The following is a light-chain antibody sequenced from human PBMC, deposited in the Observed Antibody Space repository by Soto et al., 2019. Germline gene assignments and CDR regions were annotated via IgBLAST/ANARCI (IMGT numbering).Light chain of an antibody. V-gene: IGLV2-23*02. J-gene: IGLJ3*02. CDR3: CSSVGSPNWV. CDR2: EVN. CDR1: SSDVGSCNC. Sequence: QSALTQPASVSGSPGQSITISCTGTSSDVGSCNCVSWYQQHPGKAPTLMIYEVNKRPSGVPNRFSGSKSGNTASLTISGLQAEDEADYYCCSSVGSPNWVFGGGTKVTVL.